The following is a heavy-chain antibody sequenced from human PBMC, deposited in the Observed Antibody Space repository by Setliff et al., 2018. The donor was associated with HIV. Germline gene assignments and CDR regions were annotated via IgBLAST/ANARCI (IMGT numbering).Heavy chain of an antibody. CDR3: VTSPGSFTSVDETEAGDY. V-gene: IGHV1-2*02. CDR1: GNSSNGDF. D-gene: IGHD6-25*01. J-gene: IGHJ4*02. Sequence: VKVSCKAPGNSSNGDFLNWVRQAPGQGLEWMGNIKLSSGGTKFAQKFLGRVTMTRDTSTNTAFMELRRLNSDDTATYFCVTSPGSFTSVDETEAGDYWGQGTLVTVSS. CDR2: IKLSSGGT.